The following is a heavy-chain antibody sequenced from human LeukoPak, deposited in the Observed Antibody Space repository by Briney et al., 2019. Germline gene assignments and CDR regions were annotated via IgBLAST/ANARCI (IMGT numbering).Heavy chain of an antibody. J-gene: IGHJ4*02. Sequence: GGSLRLSCAASGFTDSSYWMTLVRQAPGKGLEWVANLKQDGSEKYYVDSVKGRFTISRDNAKNSLYLQMNSLRAEDTAVNYCAKVGTVAGYYFDYWGQGTLVTVSS. D-gene: IGHD6-19*01. CDR1: GFTDSSYW. V-gene: IGHV3-7*01. CDR2: LKQDGSEK. CDR3: AKVGTVAGYYFDY.